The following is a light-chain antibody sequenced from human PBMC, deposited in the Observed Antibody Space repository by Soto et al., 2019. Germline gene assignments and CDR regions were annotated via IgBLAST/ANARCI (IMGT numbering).Light chain of an antibody. CDR2: QDD. V-gene: IGLV3-1*01. J-gene: IGLJ2*01. CDR3: QAWDSSTFVV. CDR1: TLGDKY. Sequence: SYELTQPPSVSVSPGQTASITCSGDTLGDKYACWYQQKPGQSPVQVIYQDDKRPSGIPERFSGSNSGNTATLTISGTQGMDEADYYCQAWDSSTFVVFGGGTKLTVL.